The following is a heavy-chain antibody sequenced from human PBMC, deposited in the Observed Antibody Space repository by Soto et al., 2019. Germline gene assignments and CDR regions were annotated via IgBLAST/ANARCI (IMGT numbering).Heavy chain of an antibody. CDR1: GYTFKDYD. V-gene: IGHV1-8*01. CDR3: ARRMTWSLWCFDL. D-gene: IGHD3-3*01. CDR2: MNPNSGNT. J-gene: IGHJ2*01. Sequence: QVQLVQSGAEVKKPGASVRVSCRASGYTFKDYDINWVRRAPGQGLEWMGWMNPNSGNTAYARKFHDRITMTRSVSARTAFMELSSLTPEDTAVYYCARRMTWSLWCFDLWGSGTQVTVSS.